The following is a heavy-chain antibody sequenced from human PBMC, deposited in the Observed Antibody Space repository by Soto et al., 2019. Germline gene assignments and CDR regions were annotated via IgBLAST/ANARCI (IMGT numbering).Heavy chain of an antibody. Sequence: SETLSLTCTVSGGSVSSGSYYWSWIRQPPGKGLEWIGYIYYSGSTNYNPSLKSRVTISVDTSKNQFSLKLSSVTAADTAVYYCAREDSSSWYNWLDPWGQGTLVTVSS. CDR1: GGSVSSGSYY. V-gene: IGHV4-61*01. D-gene: IGHD6-13*01. CDR2: IYYSGST. J-gene: IGHJ5*02. CDR3: AREDSSSWYNWLDP.